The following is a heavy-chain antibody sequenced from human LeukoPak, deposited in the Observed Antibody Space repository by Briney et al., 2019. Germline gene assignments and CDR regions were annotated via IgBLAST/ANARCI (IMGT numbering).Heavy chain of an antibody. D-gene: IGHD3-22*01. J-gene: IGHJ4*02. CDR2: ISGSGDNT. CDR1: GFTFSSYA. V-gene: IGHV3-23*01. CDR3: AKGSYYDSSGSFYFDY. Sequence: GGSLRLSCAASGFTFSSYAMSWVRQAPGKGLEWVAGISGSGDNTYYADSVKGRFTISRDNSKNTLYVQVNSLGTEDTAAYYCAKGSYYDSSGSFYFDYWGQGTLVTVSS.